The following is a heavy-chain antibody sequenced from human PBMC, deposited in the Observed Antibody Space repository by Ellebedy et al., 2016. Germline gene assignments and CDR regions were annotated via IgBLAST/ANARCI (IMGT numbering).Heavy chain of an antibody. CDR3: AREKGGTMIVVVIAQLPDY. J-gene: IGHJ4*02. CDR2: ISYDGSNK. D-gene: IGHD3-22*01. V-gene: IGHV3-30-3*01. CDR1: GFTFSSYA. Sequence: GESLKISXAASGFTFSSYAMHWVRQAPGKGLEWVAVISYDGSNKYYADSVKGRFTISRDNSKNTLYLQMNSLRAEDTAVYYCAREKGGTMIVVVIAQLPDYWGQGTLVTVSS.